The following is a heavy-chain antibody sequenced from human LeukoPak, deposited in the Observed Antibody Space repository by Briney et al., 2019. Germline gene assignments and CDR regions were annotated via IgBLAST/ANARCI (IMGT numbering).Heavy chain of an antibody. D-gene: IGHD4-11*01. CDR1: GFTFSSNW. V-gene: IGHV3-7*05. J-gene: IGHJ4*02. CDR2: INKDGSET. CDR3: VRAGSYNFDY. Sequence: HPGESLRLSCAASGFTFSSNWMTWVPQAPGRGLEWVANINKDGSETYYVDSVKGRFALSRDNAQNSLVLQMRSLRAADTAVYYCVRAGSYNFDYWGQGTLVTVSS.